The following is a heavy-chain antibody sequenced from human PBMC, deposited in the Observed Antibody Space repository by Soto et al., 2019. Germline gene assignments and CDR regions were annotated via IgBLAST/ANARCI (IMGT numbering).Heavy chain of an antibody. J-gene: IGHJ5*02. CDR3: ARLGIAAAGTPAWFDP. CDR2: IYYSGST. D-gene: IGHD6-13*01. Sequence: PSETLSLTCTVSGGSISSSSYYWGWIRQPPGKGLEWIGSIYYSGSTYYNPSLKSRVTISVDTTKNQFSLKLSSVTAADSAVYYCARLGIAAAGTPAWFDPWGQGTLVTVS. CDR1: GGSISSSSYY. V-gene: IGHV4-39*01.